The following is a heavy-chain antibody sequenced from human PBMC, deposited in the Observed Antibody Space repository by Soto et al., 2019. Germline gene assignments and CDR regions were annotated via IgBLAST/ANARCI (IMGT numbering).Heavy chain of an antibody. J-gene: IGHJ4*02. CDR1: GFAVSSKY. D-gene: IGHD6-19*01. Sequence: EVQLVESGGGLIQPGGSLRPSCAASGFAVSSKYMTWVRQAPGKGLEWVSVIYGGGTTYYADSVKGRFTISRDTSKNTLYLQMNSLRVEDTAVYYCVQTTGWPGFDFWGQGTLVTVSS. V-gene: IGHV3-53*01. CDR2: IYGGGTT. CDR3: VQTTGWPGFDF.